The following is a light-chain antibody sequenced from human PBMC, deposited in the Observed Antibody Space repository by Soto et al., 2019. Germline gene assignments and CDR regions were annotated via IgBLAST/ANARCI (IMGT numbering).Light chain of an antibody. Sequence: DIQMTQSPSSLSASVGDRVTITCRASQSISSYLNWYQQKPGKAPKLLIYAASSLQSGVPSRFSGSGSGTDFTLTISSLQPEDFATYYCQQSYSTPWKSAWTFGQGTKVEIK. CDR2: AAS. J-gene: IGKJ1*01. CDR1: QSISSY. V-gene: IGKV1-39*01. CDR3: QQSYSTPWKSAWT.